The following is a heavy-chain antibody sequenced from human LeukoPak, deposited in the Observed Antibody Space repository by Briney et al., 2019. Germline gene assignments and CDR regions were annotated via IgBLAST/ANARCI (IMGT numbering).Heavy chain of an antibody. V-gene: IGHV1-3*01. CDR3: ARDKITFGGVIAPAYYFDY. Sequence: ASVKVSCKASGYTFTSYAMHWVRQAPGQRLEWMGWINAGNGNTKYSQKFQGRVTITRDTSASTAYMELSSLRSENTAVYYCARDKITFGGVIAPAYYFDYWGQGTLVTVSS. D-gene: IGHD3-16*02. CDR1: GYTFTSYA. J-gene: IGHJ4*02. CDR2: INAGNGNT.